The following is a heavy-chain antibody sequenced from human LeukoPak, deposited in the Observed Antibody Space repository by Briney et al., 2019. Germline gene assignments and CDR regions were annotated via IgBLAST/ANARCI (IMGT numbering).Heavy chain of an antibody. CDR2: IKQDGSEK. Sequence: GGSLRLSCAASGFTFSSYWMSWVRQAPGKGLEWVANIKQDGSEKYYVDSVKGRFTISRDNAKNSLYLQMNSLRAEDTAVYYCARWEELRGDDAFDIWGQGTMVTVSS. CDR3: ARWEELRGDDAFDI. D-gene: IGHD1-7*01. J-gene: IGHJ3*02. V-gene: IGHV3-7*01. CDR1: GFTFSSYW.